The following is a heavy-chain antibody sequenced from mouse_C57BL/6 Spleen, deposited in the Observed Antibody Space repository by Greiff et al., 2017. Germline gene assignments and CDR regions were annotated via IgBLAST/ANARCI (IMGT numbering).Heavy chain of an antibody. V-gene: IGHV5-6*01. CDR2: ISSGGSYT. CDR3: ARRGYDYDPNYFDY. Sequence: EVQLVESGGDLVKPGGSLKLSCAASGFTFSSYGMSWVRQTPDKRLEWVATISSGGSYTYYPDSVKGRFTISRDNAKNTLYLQMSSLKSEDTAMYYRARRGYDYDPNYFDYWGQGTTLTVSS. D-gene: IGHD2-4*01. CDR1: GFTFSSYG. J-gene: IGHJ2*01.